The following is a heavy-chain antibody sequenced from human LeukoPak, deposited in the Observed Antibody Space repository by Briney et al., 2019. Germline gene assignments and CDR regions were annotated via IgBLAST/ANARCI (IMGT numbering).Heavy chain of an antibody. CDR1: GFSLSTSGVG. V-gene: IGHV2-5*02. CDR3: AHRRLSSGYSVFDY. CDR2: IYWDDDK. J-gene: IGHJ4*02. D-gene: IGHD3-22*01. Sequence: ESGPTLVHPTPTLTLTCTFSGFSLSTSGVGVGWIRQPPGKALEWLALIYWDDDKRYSPTLKSRLTITKDTSKNQVVLTMADMDPVDTATYYCAHRRLSSGYSVFDYWGQGTLVTVSS.